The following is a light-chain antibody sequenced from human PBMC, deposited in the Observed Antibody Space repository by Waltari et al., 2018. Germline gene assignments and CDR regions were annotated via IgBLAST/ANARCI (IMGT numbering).Light chain of an antibody. CDR2: RND. Sequence: QSLLTHPPSESGTPGQRVTISCSGSSSNIGSNVVNWYQQVPGTTPKLLIDRNDQRPSGVPYRISASKSGTSASLAISGLQSEDEAHYYCAAWDDSLNGHWVFGGGTKLTVL. V-gene: IGLV1-44*01. CDR3: AAWDDSLNGHWV. CDR1: SSNIGSNV. J-gene: IGLJ2*01.